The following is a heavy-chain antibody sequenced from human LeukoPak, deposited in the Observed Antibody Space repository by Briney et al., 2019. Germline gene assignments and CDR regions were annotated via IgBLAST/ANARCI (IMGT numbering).Heavy chain of an antibody. J-gene: IGHJ6*03. CDR2: IRSKAYGGTT. V-gene: IGHV3-49*04. D-gene: IGHD2-21*01. CDR3: TRTYCGGDCYPGDYYMDV. Sequence: GGSLRLSCTASGFTFGDYAMSWVRQAPGKGLEWVGFIRSKAYGGTTEYAASVKGRFTISRDDSKSIAYLQMNSLKTEDTAVYYCTRTYCGGDCYPGDYYMDVWGKGTTVTVSS. CDR1: GFTFGDYA.